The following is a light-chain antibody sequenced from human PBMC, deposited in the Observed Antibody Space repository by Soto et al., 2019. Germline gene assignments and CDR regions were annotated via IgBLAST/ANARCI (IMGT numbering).Light chain of an antibody. CDR2: GAS. CDR3: QQYNDWPWM. V-gene: IGKV3-15*01. CDR1: QSVSSN. J-gene: IGKJ1*01. Sequence: EIVMTQSPATLSVSPGERATLSCRASQSVSSNLAWYQQKPGQAPRLLIYGASTRATGIPARFSGSGSGTDLTLTISSLQSEDFAVYYCQQYNDWPWMFGQGTKVEIK.